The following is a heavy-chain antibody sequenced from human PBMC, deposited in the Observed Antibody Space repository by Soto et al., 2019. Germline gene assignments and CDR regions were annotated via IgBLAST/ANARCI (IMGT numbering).Heavy chain of an antibody. V-gene: IGHV1-69*12. Sequence: QVQLVQSGAEVKKPGSSVKVSCKASGGSFNNYAINWVRQAPGQGLEWMGGIIPIFGVPNYAQKFQGRVTITAVESATTSYMEMSSLRSEDTAVYFCARDTVDDVLVPANYYYTGIDVWGPWTTVTVSS. J-gene: IGHJ6*02. D-gene: IGHD2-2*01. CDR3: ARDTVDDVLVPANYYYTGIDV. CDR2: IIPIFGVP. CDR1: GGSFNNYA.